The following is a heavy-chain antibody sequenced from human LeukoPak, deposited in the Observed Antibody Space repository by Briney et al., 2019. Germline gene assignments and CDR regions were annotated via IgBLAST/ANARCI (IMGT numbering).Heavy chain of an antibody. J-gene: IGHJ4*02. Sequence: SETLSLTCTVSGGSISSSSYYWGWIRQPPGKGLEWIGSIYYSGSTYYNPSLKSRVTISVDTSKNQFSLKLSSVTAADTAVYYCARDGFGSSWYDYWGQGTLVTVSS. CDR2: IYYSGST. D-gene: IGHD6-13*01. CDR1: GGSISSSSYY. V-gene: IGHV4-39*07. CDR3: ARDGFGSSWYDY.